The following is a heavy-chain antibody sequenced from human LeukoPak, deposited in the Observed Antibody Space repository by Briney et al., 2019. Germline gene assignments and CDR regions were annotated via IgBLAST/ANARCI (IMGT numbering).Heavy chain of an antibody. J-gene: IGHJ4*02. CDR2: ISGSGDGT. CDR3: AKGRSADITAAINY. CDR1: GFTFINSA. V-gene: IGHV3-23*01. Sequence: TGGSLRLSCAASGFTFINSAMNWVRQGPAKGLEWVSGISGSGDGTYYADSVKGRFTISRDSSNNTLFLQINSLRAADTAAYYCAKGRSADITAAINYWGQGTLVTVSS. D-gene: IGHD6-25*01.